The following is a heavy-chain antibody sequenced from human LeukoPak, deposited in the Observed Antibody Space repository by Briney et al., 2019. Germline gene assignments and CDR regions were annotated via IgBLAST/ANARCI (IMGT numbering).Heavy chain of an antibody. CDR2: ISYDGSNK. V-gene: IGHV3-30-3*01. CDR3: ARVGRYYDSSGYDY. J-gene: IGHJ4*02. CDR1: GFTFSSYA. D-gene: IGHD3-22*01. Sequence: GRSLRLSCAASGFTFSSYAMHWVRQAPGKGLEWVAVISYDGSNKYYADSVKGRFTISRDNSKNTLYLQMNSLRAEDTAVYYCARVGRYYDSSGYDYWGQGTLVTVSS.